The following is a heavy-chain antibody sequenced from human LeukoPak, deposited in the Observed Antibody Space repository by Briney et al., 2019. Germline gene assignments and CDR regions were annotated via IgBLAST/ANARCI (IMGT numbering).Heavy chain of an antibody. CDR1: GGTFSSYA. D-gene: IGHD5-24*01. Sequence: ASVKVSCKASGGTFSSYAISWVRQAPGQGLEWMGGIIPIFGTANYAQKFQGRVTITTDESTSTAYMELSSLRSEDTAVYYCARDPRPPGWLQYTYFDYWGQGTLVTVSS. V-gene: IGHV1-69*05. J-gene: IGHJ4*02. CDR3: ARDPRPPGWLQYTYFDY. CDR2: IIPIFGTA.